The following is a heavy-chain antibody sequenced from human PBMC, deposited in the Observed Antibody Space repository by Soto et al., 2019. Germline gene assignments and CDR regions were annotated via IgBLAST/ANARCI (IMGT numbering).Heavy chain of an antibody. D-gene: IGHD2-15*01. Sequence: GGSLRLSCAASGFTFSSYAMSWVRQAPGKGLEWVSAISGSGGSTYYADSVKGRITISRDNSKNTLYLQMNSLRAEDTAVYYCAKVSGGYCSGGSCYPRLGYYYYMDVWGKGTTVTVSS. CDR2: ISGSGGST. J-gene: IGHJ6*03. V-gene: IGHV3-23*01. CDR3: AKVSGGYCSGGSCYPRLGYYYYMDV. CDR1: GFTFSSYA.